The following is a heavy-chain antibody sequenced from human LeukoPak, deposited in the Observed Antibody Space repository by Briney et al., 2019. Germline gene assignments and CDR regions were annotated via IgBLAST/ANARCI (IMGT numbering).Heavy chain of an antibody. Sequence: ASVKVSCKASGYTFSGYFVHWVRQAPGQGLELKGRINAGSGDTEFAQKFQGRVTMTRDTFVSTAYMEVSGLTSDDTAMYYCARDLSSTPNWELDHWGQGTPVTVSS. CDR2: INAGSGDT. V-gene: IGHV1-2*06. D-gene: IGHD1-1*01. CDR3: ARDLSSTPNWELDH. CDR1: GYTFSGYF. J-gene: IGHJ4*02.